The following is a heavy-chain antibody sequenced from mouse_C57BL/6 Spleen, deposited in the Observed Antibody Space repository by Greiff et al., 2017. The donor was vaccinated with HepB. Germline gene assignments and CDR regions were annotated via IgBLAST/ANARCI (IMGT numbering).Heavy chain of an antibody. CDR3: ARSGDYDAHAKDY. V-gene: IGHV1-52*01. CDR2: IDPSDSET. Sequence: QVQLQQPGAELVRPGSSVKLSCKASGYTFTSYWMHWVKQRPIQGLEWIGNIDPSDSETHYNQKFKDKATLTVDKSSSTAYMQLSSLTSEDSAVYYCARSGDYDAHAKDYWGQGTSVTVSS. CDR1: GYTFTSYW. J-gene: IGHJ4*01. D-gene: IGHD2-4*01.